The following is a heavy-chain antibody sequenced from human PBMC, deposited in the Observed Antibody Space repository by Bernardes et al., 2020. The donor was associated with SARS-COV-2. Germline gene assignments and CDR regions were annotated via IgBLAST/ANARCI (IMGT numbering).Heavy chain of an antibody. CDR3: ARDMVGPYDQ. V-gene: IGHV3-74*01. J-gene: IGHJ5*02. CDR2: MNEDGTIT. Sequence: GGSLRLSCAASGFTLSSYWMHWVRQVPGKGLVWVSRMNEDGTITNHADSVRGRFTISRDIAKNTLYLEMNSLRAEDTAVYHCARDMVGPYDQWGQGTLVTVSA. D-gene: IGHD3-10*01. CDR1: GFTLSSYW.